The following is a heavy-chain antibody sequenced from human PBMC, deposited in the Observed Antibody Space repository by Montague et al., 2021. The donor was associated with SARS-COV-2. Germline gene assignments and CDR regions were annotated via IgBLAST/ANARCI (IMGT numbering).Heavy chain of an antibody. Sequence: SETLSLTCTVSGGSISSYYWSWIRQPPGKGLEWIGYIYYSGSTNYNPSLESRVTISVDTSKNQFSLKLSSVTAADTAVYYCASGVKMAPDYWGQGTLVTVSS. J-gene: IGHJ4*02. D-gene: IGHD5-24*01. CDR1: GGSISSYY. CDR2: IYYSGST. V-gene: IGHV4-59*01. CDR3: ASGVKMAPDY.